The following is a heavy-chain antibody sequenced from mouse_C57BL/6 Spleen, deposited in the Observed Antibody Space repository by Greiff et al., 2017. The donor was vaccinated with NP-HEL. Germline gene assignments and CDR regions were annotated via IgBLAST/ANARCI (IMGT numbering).Heavy chain of an antibody. D-gene: IGHD2-5*01. J-gene: IGHJ4*01. CDR2: IDPNSGGT. CDR3: AYSNYENYYAMDY. Sequence: QVQLQQPGAELVPPGASVKLSCKASGYTFTSYWMHWVKQRPGRGLEWIGRIDPNSGGTTYNEKFKSKATLTVDQPSSTAYMKLSSLTSEDSAVYYCAYSNYENYYAMDYWGQGTSVTVSS. CDR1: GYTFTSYW. V-gene: IGHV1-72*01.